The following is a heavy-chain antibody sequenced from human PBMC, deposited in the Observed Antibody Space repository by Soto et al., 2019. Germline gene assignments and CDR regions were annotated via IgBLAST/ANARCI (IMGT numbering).Heavy chain of an antibody. V-gene: IGHV1-18*04. CDR1: GYTLTNYG. D-gene: IGHD5-12*01. CDR3: APDGPSNSGNLYAFDI. J-gene: IGHJ3*02. CDR2: VTPYKADT. Sequence: QAQLVQSGAEVKKSGASVRVSCKASGYTLTNYGVTWVRQAPGQGLEWLGRVTPYKADTNSAQNLQGRVNMATDTSTHTAYLELRSLRSDDTAVYFCAPDGPSNSGNLYAFDIWGQGTMVTVSA.